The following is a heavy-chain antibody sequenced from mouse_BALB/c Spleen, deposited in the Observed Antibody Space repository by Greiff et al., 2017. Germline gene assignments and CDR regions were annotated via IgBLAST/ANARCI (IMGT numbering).Heavy chain of an antibody. J-gene: IGHJ4*01. Sequence: VHVKQSGAELVRSGASVKLSCTASGFNIKDYYMHWVKQRPEQGLEWIGWIDPENGDTEYAPKFQGKATMTADTSSNTAYLQLSSLTSEDTAVYYCNAATMDYWGQGTSVTVSS. CDR2: IDPENGDT. D-gene: IGHD1-1*01. V-gene: IGHV14-4*02. CDR1: GFNIKDYY. CDR3: NAATMDY.